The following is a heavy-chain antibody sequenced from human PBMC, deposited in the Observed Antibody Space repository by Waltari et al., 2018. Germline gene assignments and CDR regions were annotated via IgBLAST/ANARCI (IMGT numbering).Heavy chain of an antibody. V-gene: IGHV4-59*11. D-gene: IGHD6-13*01. CDR2: IYYSGST. CDR1: GGSISSHY. Sequence: QVQLQESGPGLVKPSETLSLTCTVSGGSISSHYWSWIRQPPGNGLEWIGYIYYSGSTNYNPALKSRVTISVDTSKNQFSLKLSSVTAADTAVYYCAREKIGYRGWFDPWGQGTLVTVSS. J-gene: IGHJ5*02. CDR3: AREKIGYRGWFDP.